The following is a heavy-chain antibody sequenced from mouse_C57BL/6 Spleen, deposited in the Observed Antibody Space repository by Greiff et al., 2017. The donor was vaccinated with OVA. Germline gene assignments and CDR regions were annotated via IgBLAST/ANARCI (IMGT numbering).Heavy chain of an antibody. Sequence: QVQLQQPGAELVRPGSSVTLSCKASGYTFTSYWMHWVKQRPIQGLEWIGNIDPSDSETHYNQKFKDKATLTVDKSSSTAYMQLSSLTSEDSAVYYCASRQILPYYGSTLFDYWGQGTTLTVSS. CDR1: GYTFTSYW. D-gene: IGHD1-1*01. J-gene: IGHJ2*01. CDR3: ASRQILPYYGSTLFDY. V-gene: IGHV1-52*01. CDR2: IDPSDSET.